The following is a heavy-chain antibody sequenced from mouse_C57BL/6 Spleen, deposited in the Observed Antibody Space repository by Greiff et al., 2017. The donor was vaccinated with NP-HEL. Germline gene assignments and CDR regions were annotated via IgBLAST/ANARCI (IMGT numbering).Heavy chain of an antibody. V-gene: IGHV14-4*01. CDR2: IDPENGDT. J-gene: IGHJ1*03. CDR3: TTLNYYGSSPWYFEV. CDR1: GFNIKDDY. D-gene: IGHD1-1*01. Sequence: VQLQQSGAELVRPGASVKLSCTASGFNIKDDYMHWVKQRPEQGLEWIGWIDPENGDTEYASKFQGKATITADTSSNTAYLQLSSLTSEDTAVYYCTTLNYYGSSPWYFEVWGTGTTVTVSS.